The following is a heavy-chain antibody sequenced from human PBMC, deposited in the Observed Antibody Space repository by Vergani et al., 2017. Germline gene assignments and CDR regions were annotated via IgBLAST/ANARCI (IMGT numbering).Heavy chain of an antibody. J-gene: IGHJ4*02. Sequence: QVQLVQSGAEVKKPGASVKVSCKASGYTFTSYGISWVRQAPGQGLEWMGWISAYNGNTNYAQKFQGRVTITADESTSTAYMELSSLRSEDTAVYYCAREILFAPYYYGSGPFDYWGQGTLVTVSS. CDR3: AREILFAPYYYGSGPFDY. V-gene: IGHV1-18*01. D-gene: IGHD3-10*01. CDR2: ISAYNGNT. CDR1: GYTFTSYG.